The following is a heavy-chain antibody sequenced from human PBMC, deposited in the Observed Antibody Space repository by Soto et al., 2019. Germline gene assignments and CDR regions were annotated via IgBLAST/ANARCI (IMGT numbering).Heavy chain of an antibody. J-gene: IGHJ4*02. CDR2: INSDGSST. Sequence: EVQLVESGGGLVQPGGSLRLSCAASGFTFSSYWMHWVRQAPGKGLVWVSRINSDGSSTSYADSVKGRFTISRDNAKNTLYMQMNSLRAEDTAVYYCARDVRGKNPFDYWGQGTLVTVSS. CDR1: GFTFSSYW. V-gene: IGHV3-74*01. CDR3: ARDVRGKNPFDY.